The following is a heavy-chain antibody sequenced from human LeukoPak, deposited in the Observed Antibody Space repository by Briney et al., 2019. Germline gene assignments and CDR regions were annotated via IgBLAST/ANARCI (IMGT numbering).Heavy chain of an antibody. CDR2: IRVGGET. V-gene: IGHV3-23*01. J-gene: IGHJ4*02. CDR3: AKGTRDAGYYFDC. D-gene: IGHD1-7*01. Sequence: GGSLKLSCAASGFSFTSYAMSWVRQAPGKGLEWVSAIRVGGETHYADSVKGRFTISRDNSENNMYLQMSGLRAEDTAVYYCAKGTRDAGYYFDCWGQGTLVTVSS. CDR1: GFSFTSYA.